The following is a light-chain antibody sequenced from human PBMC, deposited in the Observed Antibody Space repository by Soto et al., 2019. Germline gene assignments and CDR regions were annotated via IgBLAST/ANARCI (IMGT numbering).Light chain of an antibody. CDR1: SSNIGSNT. Sequence: QSVLTQPPSASGTPGQRVTISCSGSSSNIGSNTVNWYQQLPVTAPKLLIYSDNQRPSGVPDRFSGSKSGTSASLAISGLLSEDEADYYCATWDDSLNAWVFGGGTKLTVL. J-gene: IGLJ3*02. V-gene: IGLV1-44*01. CDR3: ATWDDSLNAWV. CDR2: SDN.